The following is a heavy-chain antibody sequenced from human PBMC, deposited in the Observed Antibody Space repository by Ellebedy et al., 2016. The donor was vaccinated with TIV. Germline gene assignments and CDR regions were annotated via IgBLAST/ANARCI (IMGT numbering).Heavy chain of an antibody. CDR2: MNADTGYT. J-gene: IGHJ3*02. V-gene: IGHV1-3*01. D-gene: IGHD6-13*01. CDR3: ARDLGSTTWYGDAFDI. Sequence: AASVKVSCKASGYSFTNSPIHWLRQAHGQRTEWMGWMNADTGYTKYSQNFQGRVTFTRDTSASPAYMELSSLRSEDTAIYYCARDLGSTTWYGDAFDIWGQGTMVTVSS. CDR1: GYSFTNSP.